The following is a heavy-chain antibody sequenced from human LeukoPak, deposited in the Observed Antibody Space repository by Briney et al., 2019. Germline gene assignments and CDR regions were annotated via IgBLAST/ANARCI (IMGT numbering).Heavy chain of an antibody. Sequence: ASVKVSCKASGYTFTSYGISWVRQAPGQGLEWMGWISAYNGNTNYAQKPQGRVTMTTDTSTSTAYMELRSLRSDDTAVYYCARTYYDFWSGTLVVFDYWGQGTLVTVSS. V-gene: IGHV1-18*01. CDR3: ARTYYDFWSGTLVVFDY. CDR1: GYTFTSYG. CDR2: ISAYNGNT. D-gene: IGHD3-3*01. J-gene: IGHJ4*02.